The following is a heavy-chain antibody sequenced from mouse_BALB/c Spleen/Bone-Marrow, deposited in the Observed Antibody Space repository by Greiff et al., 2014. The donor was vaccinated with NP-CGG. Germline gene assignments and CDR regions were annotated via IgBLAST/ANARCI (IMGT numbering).Heavy chain of an antibody. CDR3: ARPTTVVATGGSFDY. V-gene: IGHV5-6*01. Sequence: EVQLVESGGVLVKPGGSLKLSCAASGFTFSSYGMSWVRQTPDKRLEWVATISSGGSYTYYPDSVKGRFTISRDNAKNTLYLQMSSLKSEDTAMYYCARPTTVVATGGSFDYWGQGTTLTVSS. D-gene: IGHD1-1*01. CDR2: ISSGGSYT. CDR1: GFTFSSYG. J-gene: IGHJ2*01.